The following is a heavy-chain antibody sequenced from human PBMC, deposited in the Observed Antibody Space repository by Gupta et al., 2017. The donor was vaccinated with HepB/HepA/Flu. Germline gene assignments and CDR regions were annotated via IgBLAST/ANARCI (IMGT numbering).Heavy chain of an antibody. CDR1: GFTFSKYW. CDR2: IKHDGSET. V-gene: IGHV3-7*01. J-gene: IGHJ6*03. CDR3: AKHRNSRYTSGHNYGYMDL. Sequence: EVQLVDSGGGLVQPGGSLSLSCAASGFTFSKYWMTWVRQAPGKRLELVANIKHDGSETNYVDSVKGRFTISRDNAKNSLYLQMNSLRAEDTAIYHCAKHRNSRYTSGHNYGYMDLWGKGTTVGVSS. D-gene: IGHD2-2*02.